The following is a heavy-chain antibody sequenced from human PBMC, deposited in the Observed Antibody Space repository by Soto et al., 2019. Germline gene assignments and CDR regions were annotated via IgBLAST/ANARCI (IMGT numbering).Heavy chain of an antibody. D-gene: IGHD2-15*01. CDR3: ERGGARWPGYFDS. Sequence: SETLSLTCSVSGGSISGDYYWSWIRQSPEKGLEWIGYIYYSGSSYSNPALQSRLSMSLDTSKNQFSLKLRSVTAADTAVYYCERGGARWPGYFDSWGQGDLVTVSS. V-gene: IGHV4-30-4*08. CDR2: IYYSGSS. J-gene: IGHJ4*02. CDR1: GGSISGDYY.